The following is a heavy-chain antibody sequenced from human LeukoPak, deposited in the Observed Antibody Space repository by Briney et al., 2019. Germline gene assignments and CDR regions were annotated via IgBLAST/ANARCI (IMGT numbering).Heavy chain of an antibody. V-gene: IGHV4-61*02. CDR3: AHTATLYYYCYMDV. D-gene: IGHD5-18*01. Sequence: PSETLSLTCTVSGGSISSGSYYWSWIRQPAGKGLEWIGRIYTSGSTNYNPSLKSRVTISVDTSKNQFSLKLSSVTAADTAVYYCAHTATLYYYCYMDVWGKGTTVTVSS. CDR1: GGSISSGSYY. J-gene: IGHJ6*03. CDR2: IYTSGST.